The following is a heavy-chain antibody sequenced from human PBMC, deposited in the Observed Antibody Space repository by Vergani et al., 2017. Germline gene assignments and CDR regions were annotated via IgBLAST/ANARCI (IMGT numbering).Heavy chain of an antibody. V-gene: IGHV3-30*18. Sequence: QVQLVESGGGVVQPGRSLRLSCAASGFTFSSYGMHWVRQAPGKGLEWVAVISYDGSNKYYADSVKGRFTNSRDNSKNTLYLQMNSLRAEDTAVYYCAKDRVSRPKRWFDPWGQGTLVTVSS. CDR2: ISYDGSNK. CDR3: AKDRVSRPKRWFDP. J-gene: IGHJ5*02. CDR1: GFTFSSYG. D-gene: IGHD3-10*01.